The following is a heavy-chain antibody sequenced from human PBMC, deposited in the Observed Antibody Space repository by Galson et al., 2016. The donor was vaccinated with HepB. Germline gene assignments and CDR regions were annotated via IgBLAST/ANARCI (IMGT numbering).Heavy chain of an antibody. D-gene: IGHD2-21*02. CDR1: GYTFSIFG. Sequence: SVKVSCKASGYTFSIFGISWVRQAPGQGLEWLGWISNNNENTSYAQTVQGRVTLTTDTSTSTAYMELRDLTSGDTAVYYCARAGAEVTSQFDSWGQGTQVIVSS. CDR3: ARAGAEVTSQFDS. J-gene: IGHJ4*02. CDR2: ISNNNENT. V-gene: IGHV1-18*01.